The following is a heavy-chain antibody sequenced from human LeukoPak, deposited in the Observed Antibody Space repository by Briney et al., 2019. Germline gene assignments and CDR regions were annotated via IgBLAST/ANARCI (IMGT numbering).Heavy chain of an antibody. CDR3: ARDNPPRFYDSSGYLPLDAFDI. D-gene: IGHD3-22*01. CDR1: GGSISSSSYY. J-gene: IGHJ3*02. CDR2: IYYSGST. Sequence: PSETLSLTCTVSGGSISSSSYYWGWIRQPPGKGLEWIGSIYYSGSTYYNPSLKSRVTISVDTSKNQFSLKLSSVTAADTAVYYCARDNPPRFYDSSGYLPLDAFDIWGQGTMVTVSS. V-gene: IGHV4-39*07.